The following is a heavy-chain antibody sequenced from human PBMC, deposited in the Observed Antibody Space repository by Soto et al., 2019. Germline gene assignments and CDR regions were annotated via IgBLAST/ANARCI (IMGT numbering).Heavy chain of an antibody. CDR1: GYTFTSYG. J-gene: IGHJ5*02. CDR2: INAANGDT. Sequence: ASVKASCKASGYTFTSYGIHSVRQAPGQRIEWMGWINAANGDTKYSPKFQGRVTINRDTSASKAYMELSSLRSEDTAVYYCVRRHVSATGIDWFEPWGQGTLVTVSS. D-gene: IGHD6-13*01. V-gene: IGHV1-3*01. CDR3: VRRHVSATGIDWFEP.